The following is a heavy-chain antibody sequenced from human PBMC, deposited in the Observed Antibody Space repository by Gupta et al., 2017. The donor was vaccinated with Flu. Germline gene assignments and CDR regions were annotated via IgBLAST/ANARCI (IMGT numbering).Heavy chain of an antibody. CDR3: AKEEGILWWISPRGAFDI. CDR2: ISYDGSNK. J-gene: IGHJ3*02. V-gene: IGHV3-30*18. CDR1: AFTFSSYG. Sequence: QVQLVESGGGVVQPGRSLRLSCAASAFTFSSYGMHWVRQAPGKGLEWVAVISYDGSNKYYADSVKGRFTISRDNSKNTLYLQMNSLRAEDTAVYYCAKEEGILWWISPRGAFDIWGQGTMVTVSS. D-gene: IGHD2-21*01.